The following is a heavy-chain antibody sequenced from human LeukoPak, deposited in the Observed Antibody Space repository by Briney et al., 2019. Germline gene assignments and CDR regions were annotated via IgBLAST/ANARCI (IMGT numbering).Heavy chain of an antibody. CDR2: INHSGST. CDR1: GGSFSGYY. Sequence: PSETLSLTCAVYGGSFSGYYWSWIRQPPGKGLEWIGEINHSGSTNYNPPLKSRVTISVDTSKNQFSLKLSSVTAADTAVYYCASGGRLGYCSSTSCYRNYKFDYWGQGTLVTVSS. CDR3: ASGGRLGYCSSTSCYRNYKFDY. J-gene: IGHJ4*02. V-gene: IGHV4-34*01. D-gene: IGHD2-2*01.